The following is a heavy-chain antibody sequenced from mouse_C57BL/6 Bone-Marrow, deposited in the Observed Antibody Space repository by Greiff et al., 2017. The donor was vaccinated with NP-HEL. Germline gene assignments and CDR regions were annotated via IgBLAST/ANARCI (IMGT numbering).Heavy chain of an antibody. CDR2: IDPSDSET. V-gene: IGHV1-52*01. Sequence: VQLQQPGAELVRPGSSVKLSCKASGYTFTSYWMHWVKQRPIQGLEWIGNIDPSDSETHYNQKFKDKATLTVDKSSITAYMQLSSLTSEDSAVYYCARSRDYDGGYYFDYWGQGTTLTVSS. J-gene: IGHJ2*01. CDR3: ARSRDYDGGYYFDY. CDR1: GYTFTSYW. D-gene: IGHD2-4*01.